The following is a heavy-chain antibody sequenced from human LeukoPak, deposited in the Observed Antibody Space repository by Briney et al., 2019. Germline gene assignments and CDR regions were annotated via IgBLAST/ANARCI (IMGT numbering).Heavy chain of an antibody. Sequence: SETLSLTCTVSGVSITHYWGWIRQPPGKGLEWIGSFYYSGNTYYNSSLESRVTVSVDTSKNQFSLKLTSVTAADTAIYYCARQWDIVATWGRWFDPWGQGILVTVSS. J-gene: IGHJ5*02. CDR3: ARQWDIVATWGRWFDP. CDR1: GVSITHY. V-gene: IGHV4-39*01. D-gene: IGHD5-12*01. CDR2: FYYSGNT.